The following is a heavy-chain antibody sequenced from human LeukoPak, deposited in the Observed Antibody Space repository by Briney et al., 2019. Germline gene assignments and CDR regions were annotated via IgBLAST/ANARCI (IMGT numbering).Heavy chain of an antibody. CDR1: GYTFTSYD. D-gene: IGHD3-10*01. J-gene: IGHJ5*02. CDR3: ARDGSGAYWAYYNWFDP. V-gene: IGHV1-8*01. Sequence: ASVKVSCKASGYTFTSYDINWVRQATGQGLEWMGWMNPNSGNAGYAQKFQGRVTMTRNTSISTAYMELSNLRPEDTAVYYCARDGSGAYWAYYNWFDPWGQGTLVTVSS. CDR2: MNPNSGNA.